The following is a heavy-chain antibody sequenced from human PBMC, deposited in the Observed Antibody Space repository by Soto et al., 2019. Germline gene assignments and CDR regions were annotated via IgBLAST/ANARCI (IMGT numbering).Heavy chain of an antibody. J-gene: IGHJ4*02. CDR1: GGSFSGYY. CDR3: ARGSAAAANY. V-gene: IGHV4-34*01. CDR2: INHSGST. D-gene: IGHD6-13*01. Sequence: SETLSLTCAVYGGSFSGYYWSWIRQPPGKGLEWIGEINHSGSTNYNPSLKSRVTISVDTSKNQFSLKLSSVTAAETAVYYCARGSAAAANYWGQGTLVTVSS.